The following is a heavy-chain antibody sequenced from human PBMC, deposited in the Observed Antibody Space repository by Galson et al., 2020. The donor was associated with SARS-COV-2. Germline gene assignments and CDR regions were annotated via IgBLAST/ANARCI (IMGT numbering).Heavy chain of an antibody. D-gene: IGHD6-13*01. CDR2: ISAYNGNT. J-gene: IGHJ4*02. CDR3: ARSISGIAAAGNPNFDY. V-gene: IGHV1-18*01. CDR1: GYTFTSYG. Sequence: ASVKVSCKASGYTFTSYGISWVRQAPGQGLEWMGWISAYNGNTNYAQKLQGRVTMTTDTSTSTAYMELRSLRSDDTAVYYCARSISGIAAAGNPNFDYWGQGTLVTVSS.